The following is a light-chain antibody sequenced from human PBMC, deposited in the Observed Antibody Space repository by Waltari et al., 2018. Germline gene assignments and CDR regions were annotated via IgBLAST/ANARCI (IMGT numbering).Light chain of an antibody. V-gene: IGLV3-19*01. Sequence: SSELTQDPAVSVALGQTVRITCPGDHLRSYFASWYQQKPGQAPMLVIYDKDHRPSGIPERFSGSSSGNIASLTITGAQAEDEADYYCNSRDTRGNHFVVFGGGTKLTVL. CDR1: HLRSYF. CDR2: DKD. J-gene: IGLJ2*01. CDR3: NSRDTRGNHFVV.